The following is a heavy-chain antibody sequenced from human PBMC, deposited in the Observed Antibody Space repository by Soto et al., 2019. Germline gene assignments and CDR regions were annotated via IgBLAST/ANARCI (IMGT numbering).Heavy chain of an antibody. J-gene: IGHJ6*02. CDR2: IWYDGSNK. D-gene: IGHD3-9*01. Sequence: GGSLRLSCAASGFTFSSYGMHWVRQAPGKGLEWVAVIWYDGSNKYYADSVKGRFTISRDNSKNTLYLQMNSLRAEDTAVYYCARVDYDILTGYYDRGYYHGMDVWGQGTTVTVSS. CDR3: ARVDYDILTGYYDRGYYHGMDV. CDR1: GFTFSSYG. V-gene: IGHV3-33*01.